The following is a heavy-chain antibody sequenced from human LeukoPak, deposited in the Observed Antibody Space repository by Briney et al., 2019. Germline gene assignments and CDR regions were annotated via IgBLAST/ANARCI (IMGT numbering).Heavy chain of an antibody. CDR2: IYPGDSDT. CDR1: GYSFTSYW. V-gene: IGHV5-51*01. D-gene: IGHD3-9*01. J-gene: IGHJ4*02. Sequence: GESLKISCKGSGYSFTSYWIGWVRQMPGKGLEWMGIIYPGDSDTRYSPSFQGQVTISADKSISTAYLQWSSLKASDTAMYYCARRPYDILTGSYYFDYWGRGTLVTVSS. CDR3: ARRPYDILTGSYYFDY.